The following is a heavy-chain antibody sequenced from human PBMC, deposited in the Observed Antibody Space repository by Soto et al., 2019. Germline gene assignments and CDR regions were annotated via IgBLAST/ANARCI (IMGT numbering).Heavy chain of an antibody. V-gene: IGHV3-23*01. J-gene: IGHJ6*02. Sequence: GGSLRLSCAASGFTFSSYAMSWVRQAPGKGLEWVSAISGSGGSTYYADSVKGRFTISRDNSKNTLYLQMNSLRAEDTAVYYCAKAVAGTMYYYYGMDVWGQGTTVTVSS. CDR3: AKAVAGTMYYYYGMDV. D-gene: IGHD6-19*01. CDR1: GFTFSSYA. CDR2: ISGSGGST.